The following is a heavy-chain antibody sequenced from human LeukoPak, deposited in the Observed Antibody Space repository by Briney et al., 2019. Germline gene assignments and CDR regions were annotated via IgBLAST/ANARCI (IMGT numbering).Heavy chain of an antibody. D-gene: IGHD6-19*01. CDR1: GFSFGSYA. V-gene: IGHV3-23*01. Sequence: PGGSLRLSCAASGFSFGSYALSWVRQAPGKGLEWVSVISGSGDNTHYTDPVKGRFTISRDNSKNTLYLQMNSLRADETAVYSCARAARPVAGIGTCFDYWGQGTLVTVSS. J-gene: IGHJ4*02. CDR2: ISGSGDNT. CDR3: ARAARPVAGIGTCFDY.